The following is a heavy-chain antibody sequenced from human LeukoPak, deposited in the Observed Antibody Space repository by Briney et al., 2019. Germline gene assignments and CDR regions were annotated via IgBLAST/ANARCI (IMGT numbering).Heavy chain of an antibody. Sequence: SETLSLTCTVSGGSISSYYWSWIRQPPGKGMEWNGYIYYSGSTNYNPSLKSRVTISVDTSKNQFSLKLSSVTAADTAVYYCARDRVVAVPAAHAPQSYYYYGMDVWGQGTTVTVSS. CDR2: IYYSGST. V-gene: IGHV4-59*01. J-gene: IGHJ6*02. CDR3: ARDRVVAVPAAHAPQSYYYYGMDV. CDR1: GGSISSYY. D-gene: IGHD2-2*01.